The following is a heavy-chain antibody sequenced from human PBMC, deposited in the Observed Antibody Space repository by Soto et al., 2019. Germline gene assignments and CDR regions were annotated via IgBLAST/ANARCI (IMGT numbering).Heavy chain of an antibody. J-gene: IGHJ5*02. CDR1: GYTFTTHG. V-gene: IGHV1-18*01. Sequence: VQLVQSGAEVKKPGASVKVPCKASGYTFTTHGISWVRQAPGQGLEWMGWVSGDNGHTKYAQSLQGRVTMTTDTSTNTAYMELRSLRSDDTAVYYCARDLGYCRSGTCYREWFDPWGQGTLVTVSS. D-gene: IGHD2-15*01. CDR2: VSGDNGHT. CDR3: ARDLGYCRSGTCYREWFDP.